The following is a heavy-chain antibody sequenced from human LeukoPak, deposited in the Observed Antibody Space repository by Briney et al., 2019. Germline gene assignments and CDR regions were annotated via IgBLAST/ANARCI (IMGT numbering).Heavy chain of an antibody. CDR2: IWYDGSNK. J-gene: IGHJ1*01. Sequence: PGGSLRLSCAASGFTFSSYGMHWVRQAPGKGLEWVAVIWYDGSNKYYADSVKGRFTISRDNSKNTLYLQMNSLRAEDTAVYYCARAPCGGDCYTPEYFQHWGQGTLVTVSS. V-gene: IGHV3-33*01. D-gene: IGHD2-21*02. CDR3: ARAPCGGDCYTPEYFQH. CDR1: GFTFSSYG.